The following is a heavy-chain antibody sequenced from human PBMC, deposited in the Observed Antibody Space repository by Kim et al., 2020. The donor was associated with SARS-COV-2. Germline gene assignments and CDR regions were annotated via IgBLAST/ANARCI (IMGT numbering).Heavy chain of an antibody. D-gene: IGHD6-6*01. V-gene: IGHV4-39*01. CDR3: ARLALIAARPDSLDY. J-gene: IGHJ4*01. CDR1: GGSISSSSYY. CDR2: IYYSGST. Sequence: SETLSLTCTVSGGSISSSSYYWGWIRQPPGKGLEWIGSIYYSGSTYYNPSLKSRVTISVDTSKNQFSLKLSSVTAADTAVYYCARLALIAARPDSLDYWG.